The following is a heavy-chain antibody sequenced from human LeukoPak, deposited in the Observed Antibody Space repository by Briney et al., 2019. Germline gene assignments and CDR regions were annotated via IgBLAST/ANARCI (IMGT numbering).Heavy chain of an antibody. V-gene: IGHV4-59*01. J-gene: IGHJ4*02. CDR2: IFYSGNT. Sequence: PSETLSLTCTVSGYSITTYYWSWIRQPPGKGLEWIGYIFYSGNTDYNPSLKSRVTISVDTSKNQFSLRLDSVTAADTAVYYCARVFRRDGYFDYWGQGTLVTVSS. CDR1: GYSITTYY. D-gene: IGHD5-24*01. CDR3: ARVFRRDGYFDY.